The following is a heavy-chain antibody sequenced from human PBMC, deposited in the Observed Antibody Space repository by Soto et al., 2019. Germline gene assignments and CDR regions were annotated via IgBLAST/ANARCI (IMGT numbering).Heavy chain of an antibody. CDR2: ISAYNGNT. Sequence: QVQLVQSGAEVKKPGASVKVSCRASGYTFTSYGISWVRQAPGQGLEWMGWISAYNGNTNYAQKLQGRVTKTTDTSPSTDYMELRSLRSDDTAVYYCARGENSNYEHYYYGMDVLGQGTTVTVSS. D-gene: IGHD4-4*01. V-gene: IGHV1-18*01. CDR1: GYTFTSYG. CDR3: ARGENSNYEHYYYGMDV. J-gene: IGHJ6*02.